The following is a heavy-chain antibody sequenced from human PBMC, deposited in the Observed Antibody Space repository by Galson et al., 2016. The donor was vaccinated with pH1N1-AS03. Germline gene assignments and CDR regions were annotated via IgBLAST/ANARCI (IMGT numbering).Heavy chain of an antibody. CDR2: IYWDDNK. D-gene: IGHD3-10*01. Sequence: PALVKPTQTLTLTCAFSGFSLATSGVGVGWIRQPPGKALEWLALIYWDDNKLYSPSLKSRLTVTKDTSKNLVVLTLTDMDPVDTATYFCTRSRYYNPNLYYFDYWGQGTLVTVSS. J-gene: IGHJ4*02. V-gene: IGHV2-5*02. CDR1: GFSLATSGVG. CDR3: TRSRYYNPNLYYFDY.